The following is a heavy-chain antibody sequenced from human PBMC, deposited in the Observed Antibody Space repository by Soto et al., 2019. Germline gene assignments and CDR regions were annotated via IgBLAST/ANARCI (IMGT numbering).Heavy chain of an antibody. V-gene: IGHV3-48*01. J-gene: IGHJ6*03. CDR2: ISSSSGTI. D-gene: IGHD6-6*01. CDR1: GFTFSSYS. Sequence: GGSLRLSCAASGFTFSSYSMNWVRQAPGKGLEWVSYISSSSGTIYYADSVKGRFTISRDNAKNSLYLQMNSLRAEDTAVYYCASSIAAYYYYYMDVWGKGTTVTVSS. CDR3: ASSIAAYYYYYMDV.